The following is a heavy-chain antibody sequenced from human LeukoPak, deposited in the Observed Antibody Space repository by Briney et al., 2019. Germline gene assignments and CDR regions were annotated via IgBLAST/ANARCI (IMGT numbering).Heavy chain of an antibody. J-gene: IGHJ4*02. CDR3: AAPGGSSSWYLPY. D-gene: IGHD6-13*01. V-gene: IGHV3-30*03. CDR1: GFTFSTYG. CDR2: ISYDGTNK. Sequence: GRSLRLSCAASGFTFSTYGMHWVRQAPGKGLEWVALISYDGTNKYYADSVKGRFTISRDNSKNTLYLQMNSLRAEDTAVYYCAAPGGSSSWYLPYWGQGTLVTVSS.